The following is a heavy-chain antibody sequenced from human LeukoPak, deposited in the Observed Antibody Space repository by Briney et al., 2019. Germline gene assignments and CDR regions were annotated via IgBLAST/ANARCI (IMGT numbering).Heavy chain of an antibody. CDR3: ARDLSGGGARDY. CDR1: GFTFSGYY. Sequence: GGSLRLSCAASGFTFSGYYMSWIRQAPGKGLEWVSYISSSGGTIYYADSVKGRFTISRDNAKNSLYLQMNSLRAEDTAVYYCARDLSGGGARDYWGQGTLVTVSS. J-gene: IGHJ4*02. D-gene: IGHD2-21*01. CDR2: ISSSGGTI. V-gene: IGHV3-11*01.